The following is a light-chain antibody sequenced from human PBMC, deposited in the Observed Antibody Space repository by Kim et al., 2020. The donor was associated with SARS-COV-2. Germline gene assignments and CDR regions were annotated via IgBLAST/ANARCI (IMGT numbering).Light chain of an antibody. V-gene: IGLV6-57*04. J-gene: IGLJ3*02. CDR1: SGNIASNY. CDR2: EDT. CDR3: QSYDNTNQV. Sequence: NFMLTQPHSVSESPGKTVTISCTRSSGNIASNYMQWYQQRPGSAPTIVIYEDTQRPSGVPDRFSGSIDSSSNSASLTISGLKTEDEADYYCQSYDNTNQVFGGGTK.